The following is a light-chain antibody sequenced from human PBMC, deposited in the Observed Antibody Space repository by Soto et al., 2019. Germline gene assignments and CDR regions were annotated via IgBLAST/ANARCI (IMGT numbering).Light chain of an antibody. CDR1: QSVTINY. Sequence: ENVLTQSPGTLSLSPGERATLSCRARQSVTINYLAWCQQKPGQAPRLLIYGVSTRATGIPNRFSGSGSGTDFTLTISRLEPEDFAVYYCQQYGSSPFTFGPGTKVDIK. CDR3: QQYGSSPFT. CDR2: GVS. J-gene: IGKJ3*01. V-gene: IGKV3-20*01.